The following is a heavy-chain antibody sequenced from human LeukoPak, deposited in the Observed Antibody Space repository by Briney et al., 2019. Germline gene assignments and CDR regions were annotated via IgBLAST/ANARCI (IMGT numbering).Heavy chain of an antibody. V-gene: IGHV3-30*02. D-gene: IGHD6-13*01. Sequence: PGGSLRLSCAASGFTFSSYGMHWVRQAPGKGLEWVTFIRYDGSNKYYADSVKGRFTISRDNSKNTLYLQMNSLRAEDTAVYYCAKDYSSSWYLEAFDIWGQGTMVTVSS. J-gene: IGHJ3*02. CDR1: GFTFSSYG. CDR3: AKDYSSSWYLEAFDI. CDR2: IRYDGSNK.